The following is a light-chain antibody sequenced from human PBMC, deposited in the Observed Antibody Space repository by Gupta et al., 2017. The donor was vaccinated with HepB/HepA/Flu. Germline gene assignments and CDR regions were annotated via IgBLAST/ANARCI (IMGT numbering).Light chain of an antibody. CDR1: QNINRY. CDR2: GTS. V-gene: IGKV1-39*01. Sequence: DIQMTQSPSSLSASVGDRVTITCRAGQNINRYLSWFQQKPGKAPKLLIHGTSSLQTGVPSRFSGSGSGTDYTLSISRRQPEDFATYYCQQRDSTPITFGGGTKVEIK. J-gene: IGKJ4*01. CDR3: QQRDSTPIT.